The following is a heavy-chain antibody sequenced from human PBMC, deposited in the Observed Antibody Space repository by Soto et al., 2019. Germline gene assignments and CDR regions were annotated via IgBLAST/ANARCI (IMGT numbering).Heavy chain of an antibody. CDR2: ISGSGGST. V-gene: IGHV3-23*01. J-gene: IGHJ4*02. CDR1: GFTFSSYA. Sequence: EVQLLESGGGLVQPGGSLRLSCAASGFTFSSYAMSWVRQAPGKGLEWVSAISGSGGSTYYADSVKGRFTISRDNSKNTLYMQMNSFRAEDTAVYYGAKDRGGCYASNDFDYWGQGTLVTVSS. D-gene: IGHD3-16*01. CDR3: AKDRGGCYASNDFDY.